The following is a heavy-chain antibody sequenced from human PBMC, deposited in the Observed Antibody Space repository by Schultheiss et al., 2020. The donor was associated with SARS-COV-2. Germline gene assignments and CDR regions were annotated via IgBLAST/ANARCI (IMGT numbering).Heavy chain of an antibody. CDR3: ARTTVTTFGGYYFDY. Sequence: ASVKVSCKASGYTFTSYDINWVRQATGQGLEWMGWINPNSGGTNYAQKLQGRVTMTTDTSTSTAYMELSSLRSEDTAVYYCARTTVTTFGGYYFDYWGQGTRVTVSS. CDR2: INPNSGGT. D-gene: IGHD4-17*01. V-gene: IGHV1-8*01. CDR1: GYTFTSYD. J-gene: IGHJ4*02.